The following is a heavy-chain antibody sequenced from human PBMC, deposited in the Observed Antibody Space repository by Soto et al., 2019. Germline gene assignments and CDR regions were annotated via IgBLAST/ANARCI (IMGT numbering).Heavy chain of an antibody. CDR2: IYPGDYGT. D-gene: IGHD2-15*01. CDR1: GYSFTSYW. V-gene: IGHV5-51*01. CDR3: ARGGCSGGSCYYYFDY. J-gene: IGHJ4*02. Sequence: PGESLKISCKGSGYSFTSYWIGWVRQMPGNGLEWMGIIYPGDYGTRDSPSFQGQVTTSADKSISTAYLQWSSLRASDTAMFYCARGGCSGGSCYYYFDYWGQGPLLTVSS.